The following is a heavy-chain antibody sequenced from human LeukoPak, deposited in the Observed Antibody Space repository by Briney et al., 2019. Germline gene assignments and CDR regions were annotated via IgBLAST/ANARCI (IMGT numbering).Heavy chain of an antibody. CDR2: MYYSGST. V-gene: IGHV4-59*01. J-gene: IGHJ5*02. Sequence: PSETLSLTCTVSGGSISSYYWSWIRQPPGKGLEWIGYMYYSGSTKYNPSLKSRVTISVDTSKTQFSLHLSSVTAAFTAVSYCAIIRSSRNWFDPWGQGTLVTVSS. CDR1: GGSISSYY. D-gene: IGHD6-13*01. CDR3: AIIRSSRNWFDP.